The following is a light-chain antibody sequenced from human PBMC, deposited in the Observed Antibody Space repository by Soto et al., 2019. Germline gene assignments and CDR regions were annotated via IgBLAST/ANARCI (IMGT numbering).Light chain of an antibody. CDR2: WAS. Sequence: DIVMTQSPDSLAVSLGERATINCKSSQSVLYSSNNKNYLAWYQQKPGQPPELLIYWASTRESGVPDRFSGSESVTDFTLTISSLQAEDVAVYYCQQYYSTPWTFGQGTKVEIK. CDR3: QQYYSTPWT. V-gene: IGKV4-1*01. CDR1: QSVLYSSNNKNY. J-gene: IGKJ1*01.